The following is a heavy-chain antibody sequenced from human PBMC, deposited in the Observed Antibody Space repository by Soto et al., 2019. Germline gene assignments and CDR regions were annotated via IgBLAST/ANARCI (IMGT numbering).Heavy chain of an antibody. D-gene: IGHD3-10*01. CDR3: ARRVSVGFDGMDV. J-gene: IGHJ6*02. CDR1: VYSFTSYW. V-gene: IGHV5-51*01. Sequence: PGESLKISCKGSVYSFTSYWIGWVRQMPGKGLEWMGIIYPGDSDTRYSPSFQGQVTISADKSISTAYLQWSSLKASDTAMYYCARRVSVGFDGMDVWGQGTTVTVSS. CDR2: IYPGDSDT.